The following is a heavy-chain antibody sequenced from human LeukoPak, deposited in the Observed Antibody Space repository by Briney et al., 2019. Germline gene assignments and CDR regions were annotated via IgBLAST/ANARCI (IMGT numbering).Heavy chain of an antibody. Sequence: GGSLRLSCAASGFTLSTYWMHWVRQVPGKGLLWVSRINGDGKVTPYADSVKGRFTISRDNAQNMLYLQMNSLRVEDTGVYYCARGSSSGWPDYFDHWGQGALVTVSS. D-gene: IGHD6-19*01. CDR2: INGDGKVT. CDR3: ARGSSSGWPDYFDH. J-gene: IGHJ4*02. V-gene: IGHV3-74*01. CDR1: GFTLSTYW.